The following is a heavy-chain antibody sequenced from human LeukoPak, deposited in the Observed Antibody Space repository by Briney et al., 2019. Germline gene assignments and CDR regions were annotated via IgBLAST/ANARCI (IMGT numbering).Heavy chain of an antibody. D-gene: IGHD3-10*01. V-gene: IGHV3-21*03. Sequence: PGGSLRLSCAASGFTFSSYKMNWVGQAPGKGLEWVSSITISSNYIFYADSVKGRFTISRDNAKNSLYLQMNSLRAEDTTVYYCARDCWDYGSGSYCGIDYWGQGTLVTVSS. J-gene: IGHJ4*02. CDR3: ARDCWDYGSGSYCGIDY. CDR2: ITISSNYI. CDR1: GFTFSSYK.